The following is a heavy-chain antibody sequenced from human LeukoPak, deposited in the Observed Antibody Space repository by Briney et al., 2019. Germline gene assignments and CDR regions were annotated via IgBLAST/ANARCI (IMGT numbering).Heavy chain of an antibody. V-gene: IGHV4-34*01. CDR1: GGSFSGYY. CDR2: INHSGST. J-gene: IGHJ4*02. CDR3: ARPRSGSYYTYFDY. D-gene: IGHD3-10*01. Sequence: KPSETLSLTCAVYGGSFSGYYWSWIRQPPGKGLEWIGEINHSGSTNYNPSLKSRVTISVDTSKNQFSLKLSSVTAADTAVYYCARPRSGSYYTYFDYWGQGTLVTVSS.